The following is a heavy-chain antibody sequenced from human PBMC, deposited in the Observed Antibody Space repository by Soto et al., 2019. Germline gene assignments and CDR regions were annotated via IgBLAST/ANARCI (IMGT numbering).Heavy chain of an antibody. CDR3: ARDYKLVLKDTATGKYYYYGMDV. D-gene: IGHD5-18*01. J-gene: IGHJ6*02. CDR1: GFTFSSYG. Sequence: GGSLRLSCAASGFTFSSYGMHWVRQAPGKGLEWVAVIWYDGSNKYYADSVKGRFTISRDNSKNTLYLQMNSLRAEDTAVYYCARDYKLVLKDTATGKYYYYGMDVWSQGTTVTVSS. CDR2: IWYDGSNK. V-gene: IGHV3-33*01.